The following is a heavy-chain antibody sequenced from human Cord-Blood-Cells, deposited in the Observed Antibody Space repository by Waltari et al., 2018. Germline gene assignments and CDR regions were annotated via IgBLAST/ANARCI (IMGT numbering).Heavy chain of an antibody. CDR2: IYHSGST. CDR3: ARGRVYDIVVVPAAKGAFDI. D-gene: IGHD2-2*01. V-gene: IGHV4-38-2*02. J-gene: IGHJ3*02. Sequence: QVQLQESGPGLVKPSETLSLTCTVSGYSISSGYYWGWIRQPPGKGLEWIGSIYHSGSTYYNPSLKSRVTISVDTSKNQFSLKLSSVTAADTAVYYCARGRVYDIVVVPAAKGAFDIWGQGTMVNVSS. CDR1: GYSISSGYY.